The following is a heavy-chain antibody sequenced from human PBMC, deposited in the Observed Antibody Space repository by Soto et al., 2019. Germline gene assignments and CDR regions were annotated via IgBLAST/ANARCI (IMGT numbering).Heavy chain of an antibody. D-gene: IGHD3-16*01. CDR3: ARRYGGNFDY. CDR2: IYYSGST. J-gene: IGHJ4*02. Sequence: QVQLQESGPGLVKPSETLSLTSTVSGGSISSYYWSWIRQPPGKGLEWIGYIYYSGSTNYNPSLKSRVTISVDTSKNQFSLKLSSETAADTAVYYCARRYGGNFDYWGQGTLVTVSS. CDR1: GGSISSYY. V-gene: IGHV4-59*01.